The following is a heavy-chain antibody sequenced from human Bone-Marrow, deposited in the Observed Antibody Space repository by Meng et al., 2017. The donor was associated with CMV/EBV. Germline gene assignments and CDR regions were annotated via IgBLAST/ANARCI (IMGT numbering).Heavy chain of an antibody. CDR1: GFTFSNYD. Sequence: GGSLRLSCAASGFTFSNYDMHWVRQAPGKGLEWVSSIDISDDTYYLGAVKGRFTISRENAKCSLFLQMNSMIAGDTAVYYCARADSIVVVPAAMALGYYYGMDVWGQGTTVTVSS. J-gene: IGHJ6*02. CDR3: ARADSIVVVPAAMALGYYYGMDV. V-gene: IGHV3-13*01. CDR2: IDISDDT. D-gene: IGHD2-2*01.